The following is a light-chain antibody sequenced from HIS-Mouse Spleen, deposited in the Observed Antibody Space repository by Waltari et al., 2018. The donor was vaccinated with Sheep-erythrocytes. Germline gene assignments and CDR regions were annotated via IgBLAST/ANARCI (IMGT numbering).Light chain of an antibody. J-gene: IGLJ2*01. V-gene: IGLV2-11*02. CDR1: SSNIGNNY. CDR2: DVS. CDR3: CSYAGSYTLV. Sequence: QSVLTQPPSVSAAPGQKVTISCSGSSSNIGNNYVTWYQQHPGKAPKLMIYDVSKRPSGVPDRFSGSKSGNTASLTISGLQAEDEADYYCCSYAGSYTLVFGGGTKLTVL.